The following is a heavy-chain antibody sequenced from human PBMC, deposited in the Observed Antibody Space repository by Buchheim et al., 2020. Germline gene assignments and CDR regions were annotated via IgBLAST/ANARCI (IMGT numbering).Heavy chain of an antibody. CDR1: GFTFSDYY. J-gene: IGHJ4*02. CDR2: ISSSSSYT. CDR3: ARVRFKTGYSSSWVLDY. D-gene: IGHD6-6*01. Sequence: QVQLVESGGGLVKPGGSLKLSCAASGFTFSDYYMSWIRQAPGKGLEWVSYISSSSSYTNYADSVKGRFTISRDNAKNSLYLQMNSLRAEDTAVYYCARVRFKTGYSSSWVLDYWGQGTL. V-gene: IGHV3-11*06.